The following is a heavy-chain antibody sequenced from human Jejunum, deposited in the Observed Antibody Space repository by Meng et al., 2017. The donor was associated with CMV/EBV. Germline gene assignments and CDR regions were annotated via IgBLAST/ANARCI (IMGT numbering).Heavy chain of an antibody. V-gene: IGHV3-53*01. D-gene: IGHD5-24*01. Sequence: SGFSVGNNYMNWVRQAPGKGLEWVSVIYDVGNTYYADSVKGRFTISRDNSKNTVYLQMNSLRAEDTAVYYCARDLRGRWQHFGYWGQGTLVTVSS. CDR3: ARDLRGRWQHFGY. J-gene: IGHJ4*02. CDR2: IYDVGNT. CDR1: GFSVGNNY.